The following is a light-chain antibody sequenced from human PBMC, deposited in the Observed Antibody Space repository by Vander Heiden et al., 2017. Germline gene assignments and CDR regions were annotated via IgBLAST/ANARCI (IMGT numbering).Light chain of an antibody. J-gene: IGKJ1*01. CDR2: AAS. Sequence: DIQMTQSPSSLSASIGDRVPVTCRASQSISSHFNWYQQKPGKAPKLLIYAASSLQSGVPSRFSGSGSGTDFTLTISSLQPEDFATYYCQQSYTTPPWTFGQGTKVEIK. V-gene: IGKV1-39*01. CDR1: QSISSH. CDR3: QQSYTTPPWT.